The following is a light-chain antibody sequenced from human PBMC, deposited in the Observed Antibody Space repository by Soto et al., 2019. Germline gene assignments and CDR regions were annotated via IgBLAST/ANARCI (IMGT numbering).Light chain of an antibody. CDR3: QQSFSPLWT. Sequence: DFQMTQSPSSLSASVGDRVTITCRARQSISNYLTWYQQKPGKAPKLLIYAASSMQSGVPSRFSGSGSETDFTLTISSLQPDDSATYYCQQSFSPLWTFGQGTKVEV. CDR1: QSISNY. V-gene: IGKV1-39*01. J-gene: IGKJ1*01. CDR2: AAS.